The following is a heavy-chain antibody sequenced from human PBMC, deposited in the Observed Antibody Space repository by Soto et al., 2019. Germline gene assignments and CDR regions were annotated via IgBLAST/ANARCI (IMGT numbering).Heavy chain of an antibody. V-gene: IGHV3-15*01. CDR1: GFTFSNAW. J-gene: IGHJ6*03. Sequence: EVQLVESGGGLVKPGGSLRLSCAASGFTFSNAWMSWVRQAPGKGLEWVGRIKSKTDGGTTDYAAPVKGRFTISRDDSKNTLYLQMNSLKTEDTAVYYCTTEECGGGSCYYYYYYYMDVWGKGTTVTVSS. CDR3: TTEECGGGSCYYYYYYYMDV. D-gene: IGHD2-15*01. CDR2: IKSKTDGGTT.